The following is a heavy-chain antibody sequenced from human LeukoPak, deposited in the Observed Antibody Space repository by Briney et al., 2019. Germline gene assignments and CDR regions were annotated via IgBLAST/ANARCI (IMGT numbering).Heavy chain of an antibody. CDR2: ISGSGGST. J-gene: IGHJ4*02. CDR3: AKGGRCSSTSCSFSDDY. V-gene: IGHV3-23*01. Sequence: GGSLRLSCAASGFTFSSYAMSWVHQAPGKGLEWASAISGSGGSTYYADSVKGRFTISRDNSKNTLYLQMNSLRAEDTAVYYCAKGGRCSSTSCSFSDDYWGQGTLVTVSS. D-gene: IGHD2-2*01. CDR1: GFTFSSYA.